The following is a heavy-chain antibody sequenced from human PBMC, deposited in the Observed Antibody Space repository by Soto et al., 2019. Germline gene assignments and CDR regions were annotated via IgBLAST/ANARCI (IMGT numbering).Heavy chain of an antibody. D-gene: IGHD6-13*01. CDR1: GFTLSSNG. CDR3: AKEYGSTWIDH. V-gene: IGHV3-30*18. Sequence: PGGSLRLSCAASGFTLSSNGMHWVRQAPGKGLEWVAVISYDGSNKYYADSVKGRFTISRDNSKNTLYLQLNSLRDEDTAVYYCAKEYGSTWIDHWGQGTPVTVSS. CDR2: ISYDGSNK. J-gene: IGHJ4*02.